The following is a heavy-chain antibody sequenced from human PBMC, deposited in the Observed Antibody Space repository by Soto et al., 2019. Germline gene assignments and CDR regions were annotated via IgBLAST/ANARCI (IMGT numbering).Heavy chain of an antibody. CDR3: ARVASSSWYRYYYYYYGMDV. CDR1: GFTFSSYW. CDR2: INSDGSST. V-gene: IGHV3-74*01. Sequence: EVQLVESGGGLVQPGGSLRLSCAASGFTFSSYWMHWVRQAPGKGLVWVSRINSDGSSTSYADSVKGRFTISRDNAKKTLYLQMNSLRAEDTAVYYCARVASSSWYRYYYYYYGMDVWGQGTTVTVSS. J-gene: IGHJ6*02. D-gene: IGHD6-13*01.